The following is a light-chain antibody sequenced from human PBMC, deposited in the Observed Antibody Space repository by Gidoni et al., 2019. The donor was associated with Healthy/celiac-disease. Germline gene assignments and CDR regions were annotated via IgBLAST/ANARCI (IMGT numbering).Light chain of an antibody. V-gene: IGLV2-23*02. CDR2: EVS. CDR3: CSYAAGSTVL. CDR1: SSDVGSYNL. J-gene: IGLJ2*01. Sequence: QSALTQPASVSGSPGQSITISCTGTSSDVGSYNLVSWYQQHTGKAPTVMIYEVSKRPSGVSNRFSGSKSGNTASLTISGLQSEDEADYYCCSYAAGSTVLFGGGTKLTVL.